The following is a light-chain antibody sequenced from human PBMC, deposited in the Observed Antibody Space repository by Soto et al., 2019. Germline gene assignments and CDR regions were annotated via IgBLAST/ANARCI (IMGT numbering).Light chain of an antibody. CDR3: QSYDSSLSAVV. CDR2: ANI. Sequence: QPVLTQPPSVSGAPGQRVTISCTGSSSNIGAGHDVHWYQQLPGTAPKLLIYANINRPSGVPDRFSGSKSGTSASLAITGLQAKDEADYYCQSYDSSLSAVVFGGGTKLTVL. CDR1: SSNIGAGHD. J-gene: IGLJ2*01. V-gene: IGLV1-40*01.